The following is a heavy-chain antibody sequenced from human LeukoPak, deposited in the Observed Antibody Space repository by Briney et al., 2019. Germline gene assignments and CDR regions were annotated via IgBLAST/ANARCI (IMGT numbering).Heavy chain of an antibody. CDR3: AMSRIAAAERAY. Sequence: GGSLRLSCAASGFTFSDYYMSWIRQAPGKGLEWVSYISSSGSTIYYADSVKGRFTISRENAKNSLYLQMNSLRAEDTAVYYCAMSRIAAAERAYWGQGTLVTVSS. CDR2: ISSSGSTI. J-gene: IGHJ4*02. D-gene: IGHD6-13*01. V-gene: IGHV3-11*04. CDR1: GFTFSDYY.